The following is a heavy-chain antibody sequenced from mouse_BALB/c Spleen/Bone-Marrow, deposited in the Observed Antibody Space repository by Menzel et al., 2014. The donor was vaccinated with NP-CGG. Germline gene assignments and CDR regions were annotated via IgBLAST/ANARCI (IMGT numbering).Heavy chain of an antibody. J-gene: IGHJ4*01. CDR1: GFDFSGYW. CDR2: INPESSTI. D-gene: IGHD1-2*01. CDR3: ARHYYYGYVDY. V-gene: IGHV4-1*02. Sequence: DVQLQESGGGPVQPGGSLKLSCAVSGFDFSGYWMSWVRQAPGRGLEWIGEINPESSTINYTPSLKDKFSISRDNAKNTLYLQMSKVRSEDTALYYCARHYYYGYVDYWGQGTSVTVSS.